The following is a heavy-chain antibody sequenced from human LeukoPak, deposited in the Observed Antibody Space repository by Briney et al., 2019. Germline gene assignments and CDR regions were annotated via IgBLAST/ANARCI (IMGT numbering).Heavy chain of an antibody. V-gene: IGHV4-59*01. CDR3: ARPSRDGYRYTFDY. CDR2: IYDSGRT. CDR1: GGSISSYY. J-gene: IGHJ4*02. Sequence: GSLSLTCTVSGGSISSYYWSWIRQPPGKGLEWIGYIYDSGRTNYNPSLKSRDTISVDTSKNQFSLKLNSVTAADTAVYYCARPSRDGYRYTFDYWGQGTLVTVSS. D-gene: IGHD5-24*01.